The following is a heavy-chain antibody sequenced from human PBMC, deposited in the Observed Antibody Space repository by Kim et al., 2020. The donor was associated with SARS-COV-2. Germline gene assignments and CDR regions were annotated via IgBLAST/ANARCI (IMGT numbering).Heavy chain of an antibody. Sequence: GGSLRLSCTASGFTFGDYAMSWFRQAPGKGLEWVGFIRSKAYGGTTEYAASVKGRFTISRDDSKSIAYLQMNSLKTEDTAVYYCTRDTIFGVVTPSPYYYYGMDVWGQGTTVTVSS. J-gene: IGHJ6*02. CDR3: TRDTIFGVVTPSPYYYYGMDV. CDR2: IRSKAYGGTT. V-gene: IGHV3-49*03. D-gene: IGHD3-3*01. CDR1: GFTFGDYA.